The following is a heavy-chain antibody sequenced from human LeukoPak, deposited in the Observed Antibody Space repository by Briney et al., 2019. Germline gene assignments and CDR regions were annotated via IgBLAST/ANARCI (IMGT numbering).Heavy chain of an antibody. CDR1: GFTFRNYW. Sequence: GGSLRLSCAASGFTFRNYWMSWVRQAPGKGLEWVANIRDDGSEKYYVDSVKGRFTISRDNAKNSLYLQMNSRRAEDTAVYYCAKDYVVNYWGQGTLVTVSS. V-gene: IGHV3-7*03. J-gene: IGHJ4*02. CDR3: AKDYVVNY. CDR2: IRDDGSEK. D-gene: IGHD2-15*01.